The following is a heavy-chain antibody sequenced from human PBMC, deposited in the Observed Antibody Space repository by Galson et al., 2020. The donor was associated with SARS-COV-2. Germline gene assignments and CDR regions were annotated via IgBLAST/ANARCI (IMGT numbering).Heavy chain of an antibody. CDR2: IYYSGST. CDR3: ASVPYYYDSSGYYQTDAFDI. D-gene: IGHD3-22*01. CDR1: GGSISSSSYY. J-gene: IGHJ3*02. V-gene: IGHV4-39*07. Sequence: ASETLSLTCTVSGGSISSSSYYWGWIRQPPGKGLEWIGNIYYSGSTYYNPSLKSRVTISVDTSKNQFSLKLSSATAADTAVYYCASVPYYYDSSGYYQTDAFDIWGQGTMVTVSS.